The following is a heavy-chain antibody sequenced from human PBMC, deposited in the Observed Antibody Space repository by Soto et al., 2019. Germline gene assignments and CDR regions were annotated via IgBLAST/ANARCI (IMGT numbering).Heavy chain of an antibody. CDR1: GGSISSGGYY. V-gene: IGHV4-31*03. Sequence: SETLSLTCTVSGGSISSGGYYWSWIRQHPGKGLEWIGYIYYSGSTYYNPSLKSRVTISVDTSKNQFSLKLSSVTAADTAVYYCARAGLFFLEWLAVPDAFDIWGQGTMVTVSS. CDR3: ARAGLFFLEWLAVPDAFDI. J-gene: IGHJ3*02. CDR2: IYYSGST. D-gene: IGHD3-3*01.